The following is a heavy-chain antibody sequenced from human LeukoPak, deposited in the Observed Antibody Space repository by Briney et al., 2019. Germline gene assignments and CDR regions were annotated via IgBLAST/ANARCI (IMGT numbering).Heavy chain of an antibody. V-gene: IGHV1-2*02. Sequence: ASARVSCKASGYTFTSYGISWVRQAPGQGLEWMGWINPNSGGTNSAQKFQGRVTMTRDTSISTAYMELSRLRSDDTAVYYCARVKMVRGVIPYDYWGQGTLVTVSS. J-gene: IGHJ4*02. CDR3: ARVKMVRGVIPYDY. CDR1: GYTFTSYG. CDR2: INPNSGGT. D-gene: IGHD3-10*01.